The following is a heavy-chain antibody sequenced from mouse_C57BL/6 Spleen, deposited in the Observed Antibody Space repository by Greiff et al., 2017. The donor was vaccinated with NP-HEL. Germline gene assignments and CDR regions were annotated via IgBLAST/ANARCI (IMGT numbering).Heavy chain of an antibody. D-gene: IGHD2-3*01. CDR1: GFSLTSYG. CDR2: IWGVGST. V-gene: IGHV2-6*01. Sequence: QVQLKESGPGLVAPSQSLSITCTVSGFSLTSYGVDWVRQSPGKGLEWLGVIWGVGSTNYNSALKSRLSISKDNSKSQVFLKMNSLQTDDTAMYYCARVSYDGYSYAMDDWGQGASVTVSS. CDR3: ARVSYDGYSYAMDD. J-gene: IGHJ4*01.